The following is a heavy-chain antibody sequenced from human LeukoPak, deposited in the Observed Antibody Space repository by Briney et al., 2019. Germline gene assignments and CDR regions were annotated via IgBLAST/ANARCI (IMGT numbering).Heavy chain of an antibody. V-gene: IGHV3-15*07. CDR1: GFTFSKAW. Sequence: GGSLRLSCAASGFTFSKAWMYWVRQAPGKGLEWVSRIKSKTDGGTTDYAAPVKGRFTISRDDSKNTLFLQMNSLKTEDTATYYCTTPKYSGYDFYFWGQGTLVTVSS. CDR3: TTPKYSGYDFYF. J-gene: IGHJ4*02. D-gene: IGHD5-12*01. CDR2: IKSKTDGGTT.